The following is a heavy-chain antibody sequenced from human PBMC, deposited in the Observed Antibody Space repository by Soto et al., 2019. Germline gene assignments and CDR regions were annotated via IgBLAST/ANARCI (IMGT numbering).Heavy chain of an antibody. V-gene: IGHV1-69*02. CDR2: IIPILGIA. CDR1: GGTFSSYT. CDR3: ARGHYDSSGYYPYYYGMDV. J-gene: IGHJ6*02. D-gene: IGHD3-22*01. Sequence: VASVKVSCKACGGTFSSYTISWVRQAPGQGLEWMGRIIPILGIANYAQKFQGRVTITADKSTSTAYMELSSLRSEDTAVYYCARGHYDSSGYYPYYYGMDVWGQGTTVTVSS.